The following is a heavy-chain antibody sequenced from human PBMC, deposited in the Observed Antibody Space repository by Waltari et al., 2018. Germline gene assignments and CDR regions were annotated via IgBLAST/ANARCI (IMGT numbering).Heavy chain of an antibody. CDR3: ARTPVGATSAPY. D-gene: IGHD1-26*01. J-gene: IGHJ4*02. Sequence: EVQLVESGGGLVQPGGSLRLSCAASGFPFSSYWMSWVRQAPGKGLEWVANIKQDGSEKYYVDSVKGRFTISRDNAKNSLYLQMNSLRAEDTAVYYCARTPVGATSAPYWGQGTLVTVSS. CDR2: IKQDGSEK. CDR1: GFPFSSYW. V-gene: IGHV3-7*01.